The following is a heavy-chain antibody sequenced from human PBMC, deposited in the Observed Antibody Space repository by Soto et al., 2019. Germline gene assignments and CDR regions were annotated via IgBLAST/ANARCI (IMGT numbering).Heavy chain of an antibody. CDR3: AREGATTAS. CDR2: IIPILGIA. D-gene: IGHD5-12*01. J-gene: IGHJ4*02. CDR1: GGTFSSYT. Sequence: QVQLVQSGAEVKKPGSSVKVFCKASGGTFSSYTISWVRQAPGQGLEWMGRIIPILGIANYAQKFQGRVTSSADKSTSTANMELSSLRSEDSAVYYCAREGATTASWGQGALVTVSS. V-gene: IGHV1-69*08.